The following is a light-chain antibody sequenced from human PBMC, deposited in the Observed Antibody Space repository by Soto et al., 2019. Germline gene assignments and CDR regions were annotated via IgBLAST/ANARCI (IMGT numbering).Light chain of an antibody. Sequence: SYELTQPPSVSVAPGQTARIPCGGNNIGSYSVHWYQQKPGQAPVLVVYDDSDRPSGIPERFSGSNSGNTATLTISRVDAGDAADYYCQVWDPSTGHAGVFGGGTKLTVL. CDR3: QVWDPSTGHAGV. J-gene: IGLJ3*02. CDR1: NIGSYS. CDR2: DDS. V-gene: IGLV3-21*02.